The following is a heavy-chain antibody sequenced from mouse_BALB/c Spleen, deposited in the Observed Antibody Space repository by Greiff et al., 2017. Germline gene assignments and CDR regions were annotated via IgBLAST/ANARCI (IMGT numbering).Heavy chain of an antibody. D-gene: IGHD2-4*01. CDR2: ISYSGST. CDR3: ARYRDYGGYAMDY. Sequence: EVQLVESGPSLVKPSQTLSLTCSVTGDSITSGYWNWIRKFPGNKLEYMGYISYSGSTYYNPSLKSRISITRDTSKNQYYLQLNSVTTEDTATYYCARYRDYGGYAMDYWGQGTSVTVSS. J-gene: IGHJ4*01. CDR1: GDSITSGY. V-gene: IGHV3-8*02.